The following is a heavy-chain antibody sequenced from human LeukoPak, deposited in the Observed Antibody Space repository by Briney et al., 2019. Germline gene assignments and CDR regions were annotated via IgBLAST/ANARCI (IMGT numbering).Heavy chain of an antibody. CDR3: ARHRVGGTAMVRYFDY. Sequence: GESLKISCKGSGYSFTSYWIGWVRQMPGKGLEWMGIIYPVDSDTRYSPSFQGQVTISADKSISTAYLQWSSLKASDTAMYYCARHRVGGTAMVRYFDYWGQGTLVTVSS. CDR1: GYSFTSYW. V-gene: IGHV5-51*01. D-gene: IGHD5-18*01. J-gene: IGHJ4*02. CDR2: IYPVDSDT.